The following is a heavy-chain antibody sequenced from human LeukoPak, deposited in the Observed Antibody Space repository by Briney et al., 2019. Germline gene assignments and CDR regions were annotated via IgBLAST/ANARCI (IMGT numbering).Heavy chain of an antibody. CDR2: ISGSGGST. CDR3: TRDGYNSGPPRS. J-gene: IGHJ4*02. CDR1: GFTFSSYA. V-gene: IGHV3-23*01. D-gene: IGHD5-24*01. Sequence: GGSLRLSCAASGFTFSSYAMSWVRQAPGKGLEWVSAISGSGGSTYYADSVEGRFTISRDNSKNTLYLQMNSLRAEDTAVYYCTRDGYNSGPPRSWGQGTLVTVSS.